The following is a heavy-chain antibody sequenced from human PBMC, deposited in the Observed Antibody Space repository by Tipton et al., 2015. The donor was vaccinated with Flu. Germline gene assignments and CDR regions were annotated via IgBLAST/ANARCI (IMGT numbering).Heavy chain of an antibody. Sequence: TLSLTCTVSGYSIRSGYYWGWIRQPPGKGLEWIGSIYHSGSTYYNPSLKSRVTISVDTSKNQFSLKLSSVTAADTAVYYCARDLGGQSSGWKGPFDYWGQGTLVTVSS. CDR3: ARDLGGQSSGWKGPFDY. D-gene: IGHD6-19*01. J-gene: IGHJ4*02. CDR1: GYSIRSGYY. V-gene: IGHV4-38-2*02. CDR2: IYHSGST.